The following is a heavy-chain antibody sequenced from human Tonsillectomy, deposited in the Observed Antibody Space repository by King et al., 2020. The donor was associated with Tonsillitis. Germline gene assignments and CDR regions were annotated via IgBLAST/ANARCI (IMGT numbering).Heavy chain of an antibody. J-gene: IGHJ5*02. Sequence: VQLVESGGGLVQPGRSLRLSCTGSGFTFGDYGMSWVRQAPGKGLEWVGFIRIEAYGGTTHYAASVKGRFTISRDDSKSIAYLQMNSLKTEDTAVYYCTRRTLYGEGGWFDPWGQGTLVTVSS. CDR1: GFTFGDYG. D-gene: IGHD3-10*01. CDR2: IRIEAYGGTT. CDR3: TRRTLYGEGGWFDP. V-gene: IGHV3-49*04.